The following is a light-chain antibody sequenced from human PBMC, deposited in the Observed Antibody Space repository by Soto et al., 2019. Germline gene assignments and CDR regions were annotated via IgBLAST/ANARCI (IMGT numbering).Light chain of an antibody. CDR3: QHYSSWPLT. CDR1: QSVSNL. V-gene: IGKV3D-15*01. Sequence: EIVMTQSPATLSVSPGERATLSCRASQSVSNLLAWYQGKPGQAPRLLISGAATRATGIAARFSGSGSGTEFTLTISSLQSEDFAIYYCQHYSSWPLTFGGGTKVEIK. J-gene: IGKJ4*01. CDR2: GAA.